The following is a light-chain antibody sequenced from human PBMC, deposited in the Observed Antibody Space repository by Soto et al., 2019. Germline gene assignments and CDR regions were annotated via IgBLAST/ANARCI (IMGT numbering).Light chain of an antibody. V-gene: IGLV2-14*01. CDR1: SSDVGGYNY. CDR2: DVS. J-gene: IGLJ1*01. CDR3: SSYTSSSKAV. Sequence: QSVLTQPASVSGSPGQSITISCTGTSSDVGGYNYVSWYQQHPGKAPKLMIYDVSNRPSGVSNRFSGSKSGNTASLTISGLQAEVEADYYCSSYTSSSKAVFGTGTNVTVL.